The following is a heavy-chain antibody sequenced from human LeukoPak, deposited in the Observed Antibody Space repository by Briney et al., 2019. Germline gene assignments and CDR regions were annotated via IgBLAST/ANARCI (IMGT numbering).Heavy chain of an antibody. D-gene: IGHD1-26*01. J-gene: IGHJ6*02. CDR2: IYYSGST. CDR1: GGSISSYY. CDR3: ARQRGGSYYGYYYYYSMDV. V-gene: IGHV4-59*08. Sequence: PSETLSLTCTVSGGSISSYYWSWIRQPPGKGLEWIGCIYYSGSTNYNPSLKSRVTISVDTSKNQFSLKLSSVTAADTAVYYCARQRGGSYYGYYYYYSMDVWGQGTTVTVSS.